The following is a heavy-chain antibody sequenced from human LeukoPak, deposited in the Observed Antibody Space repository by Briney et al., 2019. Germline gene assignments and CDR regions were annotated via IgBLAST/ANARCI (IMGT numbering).Heavy chain of an antibody. CDR2: IYTSGST. Sequence: SETLSLTCTVSGDSFSSQYWSWIRQPPGKGLEWIGYIYTSGSTHYNPSLTSRVTISVDTSKNQFSLKLSSVTAADTAVYYCARLIRTTVSDYFDYWGQETLVTVSS. D-gene: IGHD4-11*01. CDR1: GDSFSSQY. V-gene: IGHV4-4*09. CDR3: ARLIRTTVSDYFDY. J-gene: IGHJ4*02.